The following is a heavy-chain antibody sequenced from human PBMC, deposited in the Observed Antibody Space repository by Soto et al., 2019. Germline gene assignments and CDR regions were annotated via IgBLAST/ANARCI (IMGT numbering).Heavy chain of an antibody. Sequence: PSETLSLTCTVSGGSISSGGYYWSWIRQHPGKGLEWIGYIYYSGSTYYNPSLKSRVTISVDTSKNQFSLKLSSVTAADTAVYYCARDDGVVATTFDYWGQGTLVTVSS. D-gene: IGHD5-12*01. V-gene: IGHV4-31*03. CDR1: GGSISSGGYY. CDR3: ARDDGVVATTFDY. J-gene: IGHJ4*02. CDR2: IYYSGST.